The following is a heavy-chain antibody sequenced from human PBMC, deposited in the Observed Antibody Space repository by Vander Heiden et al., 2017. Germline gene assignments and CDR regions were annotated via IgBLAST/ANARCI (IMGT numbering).Heavy chain of an antibody. V-gene: IGHV2-70*01. J-gene: IGHJ6*02. D-gene: IGHD3-9*01. CDR1: LSTSGMC. Sequence: LSTSGMCVSWIRQPPGKALEWLALIDWDDDKYYSTSLKTRLTISKDTSKNQVVLTMTNMDPVDTATHYCARVQREYDILTGYYSYYYGMDVWGQGTTVTVSS. CDR2: IDWDDDK. CDR3: ARVQREYDILTGYYSYYYGMDV.